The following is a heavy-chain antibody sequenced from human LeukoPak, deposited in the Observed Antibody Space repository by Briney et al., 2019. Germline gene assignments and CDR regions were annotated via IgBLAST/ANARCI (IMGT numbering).Heavy chain of an antibody. CDR2: MNPSGGST. J-gene: IGHJ4*02. CDR1: GYTFTTHY. Sequence: ASVKVSCKASGYTFTTHYMHWVRQAPGHGLEWMGIMNPSGGSTSYAQKFQGRVTMTRDTSTSTVYMELSSLRSEDTAVYYCARDDYGGNYLLEYWGQGTLVTVSS. D-gene: IGHD4-23*01. CDR3: ARDDYGGNYLLEY. V-gene: IGHV1-46*01.